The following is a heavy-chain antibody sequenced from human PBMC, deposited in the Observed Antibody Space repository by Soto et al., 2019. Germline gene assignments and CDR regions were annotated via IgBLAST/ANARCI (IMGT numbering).Heavy chain of an antibody. V-gene: IGHV3-20*04. CDR1: GFSLEEYG. Sequence: EVQLVESGGGVVRPGGSLRLACVVSGFSLEEYGMSWVRQAPGKGPEWVSGMHRNGNSTGYADSVKGRFTISRDDAKNSLDLQMNSLRAEDTAFYYFASDHRWGYEYGDYGDSWGHGTLVTVSS. D-gene: IGHD4-17*01. CDR3: ASDHRWGYEYGDYGDS. J-gene: IGHJ5*01. CDR2: MHRNGNST.